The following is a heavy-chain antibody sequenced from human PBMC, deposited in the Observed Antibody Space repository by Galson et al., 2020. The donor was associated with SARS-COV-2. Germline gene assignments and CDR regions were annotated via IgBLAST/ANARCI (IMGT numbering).Heavy chain of an antibody. Sequence: SETLSLTCTVSGGSISSSSYYWGWIRQPPGKGLEWIGSIYYSGSTYYNPSLKSRVTISVDTSKNQFSLKLSSVTAADTAVYYCASLYYDFWSGSNHFDYWGQGTLVTVSS. V-gene: IGHV4-39*07. D-gene: IGHD3-3*01. CDR1: GGSISSSSYY. J-gene: IGHJ4*02. CDR2: IYYSGST. CDR3: ASLYYDFWSGSNHFDY.